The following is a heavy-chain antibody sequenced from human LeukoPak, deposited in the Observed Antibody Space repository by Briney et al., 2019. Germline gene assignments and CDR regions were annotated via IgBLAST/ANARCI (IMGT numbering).Heavy chain of an antibody. CDR1: GFTFDDYA. V-gene: IGHV3-43*02. Sequence: QPGGSLRLSCAASGFTFDDYAMHRVRQAPGKGLEWVSLISGDGGSTYYADSVKGRFTISRDNSKNSLYLQMNSLGTEDTALYYCATSDFAAHFDYWGQGTLVTVSS. J-gene: IGHJ4*02. D-gene: IGHD2/OR15-2a*01. CDR3: ATSDFAAHFDY. CDR2: ISGDGGST.